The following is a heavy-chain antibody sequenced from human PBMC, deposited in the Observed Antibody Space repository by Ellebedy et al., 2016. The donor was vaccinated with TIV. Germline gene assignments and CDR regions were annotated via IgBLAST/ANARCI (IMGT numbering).Heavy chain of an antibody. D-gene: IGHD3-10*01. CDR2: ISSGGNSI. CDR1: GLTFNSYA. J-gene: IGHJ6*02. V-gene: IGHV3-48*04. Sequence: PGGSLRLSCVDSGLTFNSYAMSWVRQVPGKGLEWVSYISSGGNSIYYADSVKGRFAISRDNAKNSLYLQMNSLRAEDTAVYYCARFYYGSGYGMDVWGQGTTVTVSS. CDR3: ARFYYGSGYGMDV.